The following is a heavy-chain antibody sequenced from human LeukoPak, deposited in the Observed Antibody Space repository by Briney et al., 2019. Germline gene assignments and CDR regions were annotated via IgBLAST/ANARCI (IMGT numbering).Heavy chain of an antibody. J-gene: IGHJ4*02. V-gene: IGHV3-74*01. Sequence: PGGSLRLSCAASGFTFSSYWMHWVRQAPGKGLVWVSRINSDGSSTSYADSVKGRFTISRDNAQNSLYLQMNSLRAEDTAIYYCATSTAAAGTDWGQGTLVTVSS. CDR2: INSDGSST. CDR1: GFTFSSYW. CDR3: ATSTAAAGTD. D-gene: IGHD6-13*01.